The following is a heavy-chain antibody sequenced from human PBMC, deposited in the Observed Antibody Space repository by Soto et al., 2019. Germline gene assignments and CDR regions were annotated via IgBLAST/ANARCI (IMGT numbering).Heavy chain of an antibody. J-gene: IGHJ5*02. CDR1: GGTFSSYA. CDR2: IIPIFGTA. D-gene: IGHD5-12*01. CDR3: AITTWIDHRRFDP. V-gene: IGHV1-69*06. Sequence: GASVKVSCKASGGTFSSYAISWVRQAPGQGLECMGGIIPIFGTANYAQKFQGRVTITADKSTSTAYMELSSLRSEDTAVYYCAITTWIDHRRFDPWGQGTLVTVSS.